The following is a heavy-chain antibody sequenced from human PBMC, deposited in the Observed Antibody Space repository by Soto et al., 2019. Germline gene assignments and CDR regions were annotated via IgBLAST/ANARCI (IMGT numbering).Heavy chain of an antibody. Sequence: LSLTCTVSCGSISSYYWCWILQPPGKGLEWIGYIHYSGSTKYNPSLKSRVTISADTSKNQFSLKLSSVTAADTAVYYCARGHYDFWSGYFATIDYWGQGTLVTVSS. CDR2: IHYSGST. CDR3: ARGHYDFWSGYFATIDY. J-gene: IGHJ4*02. V-gene: IGHV4-59*08. D-gene: IGHD3-3*01. CDR1: CGSISSYY.